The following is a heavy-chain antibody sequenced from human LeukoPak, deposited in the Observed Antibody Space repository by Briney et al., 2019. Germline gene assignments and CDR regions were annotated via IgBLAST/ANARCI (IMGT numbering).Heavy chain of an antibody. CDR2: IYYSGST. Sequence: SETLSLTCTVSGGSISSYYWSWIRQPPGKGLEWIGYIYYSGSTNYNPSLKSRVTISVDTSKNQFSLKLSSVTAADTAVYYCARGGGSSDYSYYGMDVWGQGTTVSVSS. J-gene: IGHJ6*02. V-gene: IGHV4-59*01. CDR3: ARGGGSSDYSYYGMDV. D-gene: IGHD6-13*01. CDR1: GGSISSYY.